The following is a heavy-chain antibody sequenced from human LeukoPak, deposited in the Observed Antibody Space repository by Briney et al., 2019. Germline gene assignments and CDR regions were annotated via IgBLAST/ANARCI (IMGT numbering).Heavy chain of an antibody. CDR1: GFTFSSYW. CDR3: ARDPYRDAPDYFDY. Sequence: GGSLRLSCAASGFTFSSYWMSWVRQVPGKGLEWVANIDQDGSEKYYVDSVKGRFTISRDNAKNSLYLQMNSLRAEDTAVYYCARDPYRDAPDYFDYWGQGTLVTVSS. V-gene: IGHV3-7*01. J-gene: IGHJ4*02. CDR2: IDQDGSEK. D-gene: IGHD1-14*01.